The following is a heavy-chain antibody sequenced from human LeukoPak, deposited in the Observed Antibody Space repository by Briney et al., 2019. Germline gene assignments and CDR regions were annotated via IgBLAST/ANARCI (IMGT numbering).Heavy chain of an antibody. Sequence: SETLSLTCTVSGGSISSYYWSWIRQPPGKGLEWIGYIYYSGSTNYNPSLKSRVTISVDTSKNQFSLKLSSVTAADTAVYYCARNPQEIFVAVPAATWVWFDPWGQGTLVTVSS. D-gene: IGHD2-2*01. CDR2: IYYSGST. V-gene: IGHV4-59*01. J-gene: IGHJ5*02. CDR1: GGSISSYY. CDR3: ARNPQEIFVAVPAATWVWFDP.